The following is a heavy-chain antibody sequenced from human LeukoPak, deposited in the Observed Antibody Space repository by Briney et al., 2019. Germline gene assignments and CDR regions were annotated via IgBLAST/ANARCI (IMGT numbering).Heavy chain of an antibody. V-gene: IGHV3-48*01. CDR1: GFTFSSYS. CDR2: ISSRSSTI. CDR3: ARDGYYYGSGSYYKVDFDY. J-gene: IGHJ4*02. Sequence: GGSLRLSCAASGFTFSSYSMNWVRQAPGKGLEWVSYISSRSSTIYYADSVKGRFTISRDNAKNSLYLQMNSLRAEDTAVYYCARDGYYYGSGSYYKVDFDYWGQGTLITVSS. D-gene: IGHD3-10*01.